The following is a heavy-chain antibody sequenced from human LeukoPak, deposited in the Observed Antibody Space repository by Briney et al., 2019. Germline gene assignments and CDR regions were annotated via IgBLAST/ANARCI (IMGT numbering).Heavy chain of an antibody. J-gene: IGHJ4*02. D-gene: IGHD2/OR15-2a*01. V-gene: IGHV4-59*08. CDR2: IYVSGSS. CDR1: GASVSGDY. CDR3: ARHPFSSPFDH. Sequence: SETLSLTCTVSGASVSGDYWSWIRQPPGKGLEWIGYIYVSGSSNYNPSLKSRVSISLDTSKNQVSLTLTSVTAADTAVYYCARHPFSSPFDHWGQGTLVAVSS.